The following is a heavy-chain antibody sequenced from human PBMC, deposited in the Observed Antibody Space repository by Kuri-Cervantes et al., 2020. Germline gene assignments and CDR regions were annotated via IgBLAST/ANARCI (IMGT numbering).Heavy chain of an antibody. CDR3: AHGYSSSWYKAFDI. Sequence: SGPTLVKPTQTLTLTRTFSGFSLSTSGVGVGWIRQPPGKALEWLALIYWDDDKRYSPSLKSRLTITKDTSKNQVVLTMTNMDPVDTATYYCAHGYSSSWYKAFDIWGQGTMVTVSS. J-gene: IGHJ3*02. CDR2: IYWDDDK. D-gene: IGHD6-13*01. V-gene: IGHV2-5*02. CDR1: GFSLSTSGVG.